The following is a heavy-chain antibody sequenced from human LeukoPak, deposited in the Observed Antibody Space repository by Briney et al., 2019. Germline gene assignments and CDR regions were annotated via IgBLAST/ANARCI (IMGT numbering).Heavy chain of an antibody. V-gene: IGHV3-33*01. CDR2: IWYDGSDK. J-gene: IGHJ4*02. D-gene: IGHD1-26*01. CDR1: GFTLSNYG. Sequence: GGSLRLSCAASGFTLSNYGMHWVRQAPGKGLEWVAVIWYDGSDKYYADSVKGRFTISRDNSKNTLYLQMNSLRAEDTAVYYCARVVGGTWLIDCWGQGTLVTVSS. CDR3: ARVVGGTWLIDC.